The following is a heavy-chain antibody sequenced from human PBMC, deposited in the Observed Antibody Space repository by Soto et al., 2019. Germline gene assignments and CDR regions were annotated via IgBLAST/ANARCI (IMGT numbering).Heavy chain of an antibody. CDR2: IWNDGSER. Sequence: QVQLVESGGGVVQPGRSLRLSCAASGFTFRSYGMHWVRQAPGKGLEWVAVIWNDGSERYYADSVKGRFTISRDNSKNTLDLQRNRRRAEDTAVYYCARDRAGVGYNIDVWGQGTTVTVSS. D-gene: IGHD5-12*01. J-gene: IGHJ6*02. V-gene: IGHV3-33*01. CDR1: GFTFRSYG. CDR3: ARDRAGVGYNIDV.